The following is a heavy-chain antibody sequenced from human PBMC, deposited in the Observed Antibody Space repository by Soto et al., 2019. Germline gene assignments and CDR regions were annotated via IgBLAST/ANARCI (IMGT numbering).Heavy chain of an antibody. Sequence: GGSLRLSCAASGFTFSSYAMSWVRQAPGKGLEWVSAISGSGGSTYYADSVKGRFTISRDNSKNTLYLQMNSLRAEDTAVYYCAKLIRSGLRGGGYYMDVWGKGTTVTVSS. CDR3: AKLIRSGLRGGGYYMDV. V-gene: IGHV3-23*01. J-gene: IGHJ6*03. D-gene: IGHD2-15*01. CDR2: ISGSGGST. CDR1: GFTFSSYA.